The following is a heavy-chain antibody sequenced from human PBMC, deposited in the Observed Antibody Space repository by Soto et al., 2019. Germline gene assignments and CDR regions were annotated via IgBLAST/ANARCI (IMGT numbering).Heavy chain of an antibody. CDR3: AKVSEGSMITFGGVIAY. Sequence: QVQLVESGGGVVQPGRSLRLSCAASGFTFSSYAIHWVRQAPGKGLEWVAVLSFDGDIQYYADSVKGRFTISRDNSKNTLYLQMDSLRAADTAVYYCAKVSEGSMITFGGVIAYWGQGTLVTVSS. CDR1: GFTFSSYA. CDR2: LSFDGDIQ. D-gene: IGHD3-16*02. J-gene: IGHJ4*02. V-gene: IGHV3-30*18.